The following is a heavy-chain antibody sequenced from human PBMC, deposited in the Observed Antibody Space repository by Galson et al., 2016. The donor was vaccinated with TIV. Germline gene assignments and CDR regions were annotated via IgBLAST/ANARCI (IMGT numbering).Heavy chain of an antibody. CDR1: GYIFTNYG. Sequence: SVKVSCKASGYIFTNYGISWVRQAPGQGLEWLGWISGFNANTNSAQQFQGRVTMTTDTSTSTASMELRSLTSDDTAMYYCARDRKDILTGYYVDYWGQGTLVTVSS. CDR3: ARDRKDILTGYYVDY. CDR2: ISGFNANT. V-gene: IGHV1-18*01. J-gene: IGHJ4*02. D-gene: IGHD3-9*01.